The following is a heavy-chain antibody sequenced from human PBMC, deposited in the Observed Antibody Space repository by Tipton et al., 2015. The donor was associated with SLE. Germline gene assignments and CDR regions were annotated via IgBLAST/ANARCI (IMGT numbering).Heavy chain of an antibody. CDR2: LYYGGST. CDR3: ARGGEYDILLFDS. CDR1: GGSISTDDYS. V-gene: IGHV4-39*07. J-gene: IGHJ4*02. D-gene: IGHD3-10*01. Sequence: TLSLTCTVSGGSISTDDYSWGWIRHPPGKGLEWIGGLYYGGSTFYNPSLKSRVTISGDTSKKQFSLNLSSVTAADTAVYYCARGGEYDILLFDSWGQGTLVTVSS.